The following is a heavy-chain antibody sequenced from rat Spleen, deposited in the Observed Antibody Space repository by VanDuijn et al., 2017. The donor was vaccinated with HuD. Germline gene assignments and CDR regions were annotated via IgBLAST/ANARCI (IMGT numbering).Heavy chain of an antibody. CDR2: ITSGGGNT. D-gene: IGHD1-1*01. CDR3: ASLLQWSPFDY. Sequence: EVQLVESGGGLVQPGRSLKLSCAASGFTFSSFAMAWVRQAPKKGLEWIATITSGGGNTYYRDSVKGRFTISRDNAKNTQYLQIDSLRSEDTATYYCASLLQWSPFDYWGQGVMVTVSS. CDR1: GFTFSSFA. V-gene: IGHV5S13*01. J-gene: IGHJ2*01.